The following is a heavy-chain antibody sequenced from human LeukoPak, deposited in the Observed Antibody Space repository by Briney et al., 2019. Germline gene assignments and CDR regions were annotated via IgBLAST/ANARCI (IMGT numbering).Heavy chain of an antibody. V-gene: IGHV3-48*04. D-gene: IGHD3-10*01. J-gene: IGHJ5*02. Sequence: GGSLRLSCAASGFTFSGYSMNWVRQAPGKGLKSFSYISSSSSTIYYTDSVKGRFTISRDNAKNSLYLQMNSLRAEDTAVYYCARDRTVVRGVISWFDPWGQGTLVTVSS. CDR2: ISSSSSTI. CDR3: ARDRTVVRGVISWFDP. CDR1: GFTFSGYS.